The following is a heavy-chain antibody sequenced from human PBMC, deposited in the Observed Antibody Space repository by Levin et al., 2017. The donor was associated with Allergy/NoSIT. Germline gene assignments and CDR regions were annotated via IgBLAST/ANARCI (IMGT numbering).Heavy chain of an antibody. J-gene: IGHJ6*03. Sequence: GGSLRLSCQGSGYSFTSYWIGWVRQMPGKGLEWMGIIYPGDSDTRYSPSFQGQVTLPAAKSISTAYLQWSSLKASDTAIYYCARRSTRDYDYYMDVWGKGTTVTVSS. CDR1: GYSFTSYW. CDR3: ARRSTRDYDYYMDV. CDR2: IYPGDSDT. V-gene: IGHV5-51*01. D-gene: IGHD2/OR15-2a*01.